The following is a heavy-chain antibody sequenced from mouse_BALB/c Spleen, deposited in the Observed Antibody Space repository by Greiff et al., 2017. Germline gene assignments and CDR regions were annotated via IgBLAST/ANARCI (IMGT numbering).Heavy chain of an antibody. J-gene: IGHJ3*01. V-gene: IGHV3-2*02. CDR1: GYSITSDYA. Sequence: EVKVEESGPGLVKPSQSLSLTCTVTGYSITSDYAWNWIRQFPGNKLEWMGYISYSGSTSYNPSLKSRISITRDTSKNQFFLQLNSVTTEDTATYYCARDYRYDGEPWGQGTLVTVSA. CDR2: ISYSGST. CDR3: ARDYRYDGEP. D-gene: IGHD2-14*01.